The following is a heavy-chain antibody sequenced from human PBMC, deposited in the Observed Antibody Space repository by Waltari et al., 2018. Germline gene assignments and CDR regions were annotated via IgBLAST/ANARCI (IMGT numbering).Heavy chain of an antibody. CDR3: ARVSGFDS. CDR2: NSDSRWFL. Sequence: LITDVLIFVRQAPRKGLELVSINSDSRWFLNYADSLQGRFTISKDNSKITSYLQMNSLSVDGTALYHCARVSGFDSWGQGTLVTVSS. J-gene: IGHJ4*02. D-gene: IGHD7-27*01. V-gene: IGHV3-23*01. CDR1: LITDV.